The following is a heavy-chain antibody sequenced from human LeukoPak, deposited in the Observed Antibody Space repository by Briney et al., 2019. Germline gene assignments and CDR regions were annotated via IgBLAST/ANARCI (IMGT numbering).Heavy chain of an antibody. J-gene: IGHJ5*02. Sequence: PSDTLSLTCSVSGDSISSHYWGWIRQTPGKGPEWIGYVYYSGTTVYNPSLRSRVTVSVDTSKNEFSLKLSSMTTADTAVYYCARVVETIQWATWFDPWGQGTLVTVSS. CDR2: VYYSGTT. D-gene: IGHD5-24*01. CDR3: ARVVETIQWATWFDP. V-gene: IGHV4-59*11. CDR1: GDSISSHY.